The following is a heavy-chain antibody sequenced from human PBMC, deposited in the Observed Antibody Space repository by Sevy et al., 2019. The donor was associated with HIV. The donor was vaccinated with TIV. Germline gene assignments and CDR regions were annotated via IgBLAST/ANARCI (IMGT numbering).Heavy chain of an antibody. J-gene: IGHJ6*02. CDR1: GYSFTTYW. CDR3: ARARGIPHYYYGMDV. Sequence: GESLKISCKGSGYSFTTYWIGWVRQKPGKGLEWMGIIFPGDSDTRYSPSCQGQVPISAENSIGTAYLQWGSLKASDTAIYYCARARGIPHYYYGMDVWGQGTTVTVSS. V-gene: IGHV5-51*01. D-gene: IGHD1-26*01. CDR2: IFPGDSDT.